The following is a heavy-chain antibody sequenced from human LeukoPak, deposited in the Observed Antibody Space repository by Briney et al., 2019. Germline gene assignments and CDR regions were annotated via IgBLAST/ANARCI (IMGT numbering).Heavy chain of an antibody. Sequence: QSGGSLRLSCAASGFTFSSYWMHWIRQAPGKGLVWVSRIDSDGISTSYAHSVKGRFTISRDNAKNTLYLQMNSLRAEDAAVYFCARAITGDTVSTFDPWGQGTLVTVSS. CDR2: IDSDGIST. D-gene: IGHD2-2*01. CDR1: GFTFSSYW. CDR3: ARAITGDTVSTFDP. J-gene: IGHJ5*02. V-gene: IGHV3-74*01.